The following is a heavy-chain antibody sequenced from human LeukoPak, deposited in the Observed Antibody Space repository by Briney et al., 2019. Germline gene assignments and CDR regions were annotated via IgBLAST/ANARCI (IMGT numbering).Heavy chain of an antibody. CDR2: IYYSGST. Sequence: PSETLSLTCTVSGGPISSSSFYCSWIRQPPGKGLEWYGTIYYSGSTYYNPSLTSRVTISVDTSKNQFSLKLRSVTAADTALYYCARHTGTLPYFVSWGQGTLVTVSS. CDR3: ARHTGTLPYFVS. V-gene: IGHV4-39*01. CDR1: GGPISSSSFY. J-gene: IGHJ4*02. D-gene: IGHD1-1*01.